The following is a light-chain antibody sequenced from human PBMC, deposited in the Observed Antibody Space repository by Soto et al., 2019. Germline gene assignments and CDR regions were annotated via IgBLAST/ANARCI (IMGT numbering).Light chain of an antibody. CDR2: DAS. V-gene: IGKV1-5*01. CDR1: QSINRW. Sequence: DIQMTQSPSTLSASVGDRVTITCRASQSINRWLAWYQKKPGKAHKLLIYDASSLESGVPSRFSGRGSGTEFTLLISIQQADFVATYYCPQYNSYWTFGQGTKVEFK. J-gene: IGKJ1*01. CDR3: PQYNSYWT.